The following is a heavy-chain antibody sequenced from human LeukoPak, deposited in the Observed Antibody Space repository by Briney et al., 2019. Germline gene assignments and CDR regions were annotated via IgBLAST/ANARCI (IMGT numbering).Heavy chain of an antibody. J-gene: IGHJ4*02. CDR2: ISGSNSGT. V-gene: IGHV3-23*01. CDR3: ALGRALN. CDR1: GFTFSIYA. Sequence: PGGSLRLSCAASGFTFSIYAMNWVRQAPGRGLEWVSAISGSNSGTYYADSVKGRFTISRDNSKNTLYLQMDSLRAEDTAVYYCALGRALNWGQGTLATVSS. D-gene: IGHD1-26*01.